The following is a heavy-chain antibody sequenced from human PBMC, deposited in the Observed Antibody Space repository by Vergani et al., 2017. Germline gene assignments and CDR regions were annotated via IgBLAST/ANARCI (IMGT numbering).Heavy chain of an antibody. Sequence: EVQLVESGGALVKPGGSLRLSCAASGFTFNTYTMNWVRQAPVKGLEWVSSISGGSNFIYYADSVKGRFTISRDNAKNSLYLQMNSLRAEDTAVYYCAREVTSQYYYYSMNVWGQGTTVTVSS. D-gene: IGHD4-23*01. CDR1: GFTFNTYT. CDR3: AREVTSQYYYYSMNV. J-gene: IGHJ6*02. CDR2: ISGGSNFI. V-gene: IGHV3-21*01.